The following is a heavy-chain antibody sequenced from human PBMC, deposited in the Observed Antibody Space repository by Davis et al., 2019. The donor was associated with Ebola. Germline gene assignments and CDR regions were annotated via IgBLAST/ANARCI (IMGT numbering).Heavy chain of an antibody. CDR2: IYYSGST. CDR1: GGSISSYY. CDR3: ARGPTRLFCSSTSCYAGRKAFDP. V-gene: IGHV4-59*12. D-gene: IGHD2-2*01. J-gene: IGHJ5*02. Sequence: SETLSLTCTVSGGSISSYYWSWIRQPPGKGLEWIGYIYYSGSTNYNPSLKSRVTISVDTSKNQFSLKLSSVTAADTAVYYCARGPTRLFCSSTSCYAGRKAFDPWGQGTLVTVSS.